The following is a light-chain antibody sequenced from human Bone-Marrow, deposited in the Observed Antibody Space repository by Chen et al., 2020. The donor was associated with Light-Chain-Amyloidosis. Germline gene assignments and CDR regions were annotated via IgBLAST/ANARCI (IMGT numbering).Light chain of an antibody. CDR1: DLPTKY. Sequence: SYELTQPPSVSVSPGQTARITCSGDDLPTKYAYWYQQKPGQAPVLVIHRDTERPSGISARFSGSSSGTTASLTNSGVHADDEADYHCQSAVSIGTYEAIFGGRTKLPVL. V-gene: IGLV3-25*03. CDR2: RDT. CDR3: QSAVSIGTYEAI. J-gene: IGLJ2*01.